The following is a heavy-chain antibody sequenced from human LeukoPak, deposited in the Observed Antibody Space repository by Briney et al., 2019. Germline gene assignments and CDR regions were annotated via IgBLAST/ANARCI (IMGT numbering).Heavy chain of an antibody. CDR2: IYYSGST. D-gene: IGHD6-13*01. Sequence: SETLSLTCTVSGGSISSYYWSWIRQFPGKGLEWIGYIYYSGSTSYNPSLKSRVSISVDMSKNQFSLKLSSVTAADTAVYSCARQNYSSSLFAYWGQGTLVTVSS. J-gene: IGHJ4*02. V-gene: IGHV4-59*08. CDR1: GGSISSYY. CDR3: ARQNYSSSLFAY.